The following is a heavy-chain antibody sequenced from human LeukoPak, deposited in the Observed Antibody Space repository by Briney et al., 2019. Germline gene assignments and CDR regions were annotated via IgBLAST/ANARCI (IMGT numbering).Heavy chain of an antibody. Sequence: GASVKVSCKASGGTFSSYAISWVRQAPGQGLEWMGGIIPIFGTANYAQKFQGRVTITADKSTSTAYMELSSLRSEDTAVYYCARGEWLVRYFDCWGQGTLVTVSS. CDR3: ARGEWLVRYFDC. CDR1: GGTFSSYA. D-gene: IGHD6-19*01. CDR2: IIPIFGTA. J-gene: IGHJ4*02. V-gene: IGHV1-69*06.